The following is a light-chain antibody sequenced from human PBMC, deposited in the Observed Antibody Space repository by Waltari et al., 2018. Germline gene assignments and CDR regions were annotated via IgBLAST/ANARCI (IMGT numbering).Light chain of an antibody. CDR1: NSNIGSNV. CDR3: AAWDNSLNGLYV. Sequence: QSVLTQPPSASGTPGQRITISCSGSNSNIGSNVVACYQQLPGTAPKLVIHSNDQRPSGVPDRVSGSKSGSSASLAISGLQSEDEADYHCAAWDNSLNGLYVFGTGTKVTVL. V-gene: IGLV1-44*01. CDR2: SND. J-gene: IGLJ1*01.